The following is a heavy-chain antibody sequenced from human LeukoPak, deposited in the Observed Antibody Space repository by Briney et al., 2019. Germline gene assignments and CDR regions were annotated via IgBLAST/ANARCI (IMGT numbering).Heavy chain of an antibody. V-gene: IGHV3-74*01. CDR1: GFTFSSYW. Sequence: GGSLRLSCAASGFTFSSYWMHWVRQAPGKGLVWVSRINSDGSSTSYADSVKGRFTISRDHAKNTLYLQMNSLRAEDTAVYYCARIYDFWSGYYTDTVPGGSYYGMDVWGQGTTVTVSS. CDR2: INSDGSST. CDR3: ARIYDFWSGYYTDTVPGGSYYGMDV. J-gene: IGHJ6*02. D-gene: IGHD3-3*01.